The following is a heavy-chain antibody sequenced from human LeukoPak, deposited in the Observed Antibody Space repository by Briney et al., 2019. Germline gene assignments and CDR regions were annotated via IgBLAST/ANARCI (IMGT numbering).Heavy chain of an antibody. CDR2: INPSSGGT. Sequence: GASVKVSCKASGSTFTGYTLHWVRQAPGQGLDRMGLINPSSGGTNYAQKFQGRVTMTSDTSISTAYMELSRLTSDDTAVYYCARGRGNDYWGQGTLVTVSS. CDR1: GSTFTGYT. V-gene: IGHV1-2*02. CDR3: ARGRGNDY. D-gene: IGHD1-1*01. J-gene: IGHJ4*02.